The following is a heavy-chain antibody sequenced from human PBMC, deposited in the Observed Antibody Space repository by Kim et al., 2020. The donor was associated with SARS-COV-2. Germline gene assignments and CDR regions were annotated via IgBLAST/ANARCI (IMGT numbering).Heavy chain of an antibody. J-gene: IGHJ4*02. Sequence: TKYSPKLQGRGTFTRDTSAGTAYMELSSLRSEDTAVYFCARDTSIVNDYWGQGTVVTVSS. V-gene: IGHV1-3*01. CDR2: T. CDR3: ARDTSIVNDY. D-gene: IGHD2-21*01.